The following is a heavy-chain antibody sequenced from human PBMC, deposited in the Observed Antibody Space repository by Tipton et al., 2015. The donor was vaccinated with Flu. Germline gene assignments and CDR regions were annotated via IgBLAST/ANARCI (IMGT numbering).Heavy chain of an antibody. D-gene: IGHD2-8*02. CDR2: ISHSGSS. Sequence: GLVKPSETLSLTCAVSGYSISSGYYWGWIRQPPGKGLERIGSISHSGSSYYNPSLKSRVTISVDTSKNQFSLKLSSVTAADTAVYYCVRIGGDTDVGYYFDYWGQGTLVTVSS. V-gene: IGHV4-38-2*01. CDR1: GYSISSGYY. CDR3: VRIGGDTDVGYYFDY. J-gene: IGHJ4*02.